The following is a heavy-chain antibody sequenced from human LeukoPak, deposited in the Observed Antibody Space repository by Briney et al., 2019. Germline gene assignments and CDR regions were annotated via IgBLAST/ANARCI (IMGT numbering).Heavy chain of an antibody. CDR3: ARSYYYDSSGYSPMNFDY. CDR2: ISYDGSNK. V-gene: IGHV3-30-3*01. CDR1: GFTFSSYA. Sequence: GRSLRLSCAASGFTFSSYAMHWVRQAPGKGLEWVAVISYDGSNKYYADSVKGRFTISRDNSKNTLYLQMNSLRAEDTAVYYCARSYYYDSSGYSPMNFDYWGQGTLVTVSS. D-gene: IGHD3-22*01. J-gene: IGHJ4*02.